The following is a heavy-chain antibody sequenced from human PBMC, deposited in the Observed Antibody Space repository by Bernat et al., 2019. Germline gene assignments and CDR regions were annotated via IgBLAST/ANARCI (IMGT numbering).Heavy chain of an antibody. CDR3: ARHYREDGSGS. CDR1: GASISSMSYY. V-gene: IGHV4-39*01. CDR2: IFYSGST. Sequence: QLQLQESGPGLVTPSETLSLTCTVSGASISSMSYYWGWIRQPPGRGLEWLGTIFYSGSTFYNPSLKSRVTISVDTSKNQFSLKLNSVTAAETSVYYCARHYREDGSGSGGQGTRVTVSS. D-gene: IGHD1-26*01. J-gene: IGHJ4*02.